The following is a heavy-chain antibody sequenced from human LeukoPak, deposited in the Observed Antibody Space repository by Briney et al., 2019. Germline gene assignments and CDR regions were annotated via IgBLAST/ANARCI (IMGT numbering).Heavy chain of an antibody. CDR1: GFTFSSYA. Sequence: GGSLRLSCAASGFTFSSYAMHWVRQAPGKGLERVAVISYDGSNKYYADSVKGRFTISRDNSKNTLYLQMNSLRAEDTAVYYCTCLMGFDYWGQGTLVTVSS. J-gene: IGHJ4*02. CDR2: ISYDGSNK. D-gene: IGHD2-8*01. V-gene: IGHV3-30-3*01. CDR3: TCLMGFDY.